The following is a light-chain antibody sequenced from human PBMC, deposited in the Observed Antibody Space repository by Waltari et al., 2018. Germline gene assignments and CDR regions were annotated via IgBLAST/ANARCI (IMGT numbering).Light chain of an antibody. J-gene: IGLJ2*01. CDR3: SSYAGSKDWV. CDR1: SSDVGGYNS. Sequence: QSALTQPPSASGSPGQSVTLSCTGTSSDVGGYNSVSWYQQHPGKAPKRLIDEVTRRPSGVPDRFSGPKSGNTASLTVSGLQAEDEADYYCSSYAGSKDWVFGGGTKLTVL. CDR2: EVT. V-gene: IGLV2-8*01.